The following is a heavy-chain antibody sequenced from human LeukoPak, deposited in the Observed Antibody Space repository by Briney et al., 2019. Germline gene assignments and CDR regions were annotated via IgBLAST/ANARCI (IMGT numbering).Heavy chain of an antibody. Sequence: KTSETLSLTCAVYGGSFSGYYWSLIRQLPGKGLEWIGEINHSGSTNYNPSLKSRVTISVDTSKNQFSLKLISVTAADTAVYYCARRSMYSSSSGLHLWGQGTMVAVSS. J-gene: IGHJ3*01. D-gene: IGHD6-6*01. CDR1: GGSFSGYY. V-gene: IGHV4-34*01. CDR3: ARRSMYSSSSGLHL. CDR2: INHSGST.